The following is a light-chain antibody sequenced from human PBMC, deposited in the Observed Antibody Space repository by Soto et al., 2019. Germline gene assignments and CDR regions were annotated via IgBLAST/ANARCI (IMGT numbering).Light chain of an antibody. CDR3: SSYTSSSTLVV. Sequence: QSVLTQPASVSGSPGQSITISCTGTSSDVGGYNYVSWYQQHPGKAPKLMIYDVSNRPSGVSNRFSGSKSGTTASLTISGFQAEDGADYYCSSYTSSSTLVVFGTGTKVTVL. V-gene: IGLV2-14*01. CDR1: SSDVGGYNY. CDR2: DVS. J-gene: IGLJ1*01.